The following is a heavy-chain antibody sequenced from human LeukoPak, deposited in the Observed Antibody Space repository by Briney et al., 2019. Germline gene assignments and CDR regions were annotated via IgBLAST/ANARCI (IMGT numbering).Heavy chain of an antibody. CDR3: AKDYGYGDYATDY. V-gene: IGHV3-30*02. CDR2: IPYDGSNK. Sequence: GGSLRLSCAASGFTFSSYGMHWVRQSPGKGLEWVAFIPYDGSNKYYADSVKGRFTISRDNSKNTVYLQMNSLRVEDTAVYYCAKDYGYGDYATDYWGQGTLVTVSS. CDR1: GFTFSSYG. D-gene: IGHD4-17*01. J-gene: IGHJ4*02.